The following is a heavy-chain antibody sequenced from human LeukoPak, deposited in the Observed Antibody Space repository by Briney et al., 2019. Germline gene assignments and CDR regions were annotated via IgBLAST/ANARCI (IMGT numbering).Heavy chain of an antibody. CDR3: ARVRTLNSVAGTVDY. Sequence: GGSLRLSCAASGFTVSKYMSWVRQAPGKGLEWVSVIYSSDDTYYADSVKGRFTISRDNSKNTVYLQMNSLRAEDTAVYYCARVRTLNSVAGTVDYWGQGTLVTVSS. J-gene: IGHJ4*02. CDR1: GFTVSKY. V-gene: IGHV3-53*01. D-gene: IGHD6-19*01. CDR2: IYSSDDT.